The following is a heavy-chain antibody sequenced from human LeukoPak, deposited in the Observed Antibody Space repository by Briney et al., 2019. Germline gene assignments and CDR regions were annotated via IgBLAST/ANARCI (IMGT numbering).Heavy chain of an antibody. CDR1: GFSIRGYW. Sequence: GGSLRLSCAASGFSIRGYWMHWVRQAPGKGLMWVSRIKSDGSWTNYADSVRGRFTISRDNAKNTLFLQMVGLRAEDMAIYYCVRGGDAYDFDLWGQGILV. CDR3: VRGGDAYDFDL. J-gene: IGHJ4*02. D-gene: IGHD5-12*01. CDR2: IKSDGSWT. V-gene: IGHV3-74*01.